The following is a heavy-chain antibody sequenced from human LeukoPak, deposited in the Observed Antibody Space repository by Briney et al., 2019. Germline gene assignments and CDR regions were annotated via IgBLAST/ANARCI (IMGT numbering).Heavy chain of an antibody. CDR2: IYSGGST. CDR3: ARHTAPVYYYYMDV. CDR1: GFTFRSYW. J-gene: IGHJ6*03. Sequence: PGGSLRLSCAASGFTFRSYWMSWVRQAPGKGLEWVSVIYSGGSTYYADSVKGRFTISRDNSKNTLYLQMNSLRAEDTAVYYCARHTAPVYYYYMDVWGKGTTVTVSS. V-gene: IGHV3-66*02.